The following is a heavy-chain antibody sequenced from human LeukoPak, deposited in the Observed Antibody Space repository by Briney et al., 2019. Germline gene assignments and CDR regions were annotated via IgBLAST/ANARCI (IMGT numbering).Heavy chain of an antibody. V-gene: IGHV4-38-2*01. CDR1: GSSISNGHF. CDR2: LYHSDSA. J-gene: IGHJ6*03. Sequence: SETLSLTCAVSGSSISNGHFWVWIRQPPGRGLEWIGSLYHSDSAYYNTSLRSRVSMSVDTSKNQFSLTLSFVTAADTAVYYCARQHDSYYYYYIDVWGSGTRVTVSS. CDR3: ARQHDSYYYYYIDV.